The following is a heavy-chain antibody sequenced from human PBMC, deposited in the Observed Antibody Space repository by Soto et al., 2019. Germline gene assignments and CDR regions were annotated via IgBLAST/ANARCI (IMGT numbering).Heavy chain of an antibody. CDR1: GYTFTSYA. V-gene: IGHV1-3*01. CDR3: ARERKVTLYYYYYMDV. CDR2: INAGNGNT. Sequence: ASVKVSCKASGYTFTSYAMHWVRQAPGQRLEWMGWINAGNGNTKYSQKFQGRVTITRDTSASTAYMELSSLRSEDTAVYYCARERKVTLYYYYYMDVWGKGTTVTV. D-gene: IGHD2-21*02. J-gene: IGHJ6*03.